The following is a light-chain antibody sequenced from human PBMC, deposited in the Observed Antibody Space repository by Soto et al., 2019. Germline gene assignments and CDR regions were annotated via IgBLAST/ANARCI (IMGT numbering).Light chain of an antibody. Sequence: DIQMTQSPSSLSASVGDRVTITCRASQSISGYLNWYQQKPGKAPNLLIYAASSLQSGVPARFSGSGSGTDFTFTISSLQPEDIATYYCQQYDNLPIAFGQGTRLEIK. CDR2: AAS. V-gene: IGKV1-33*01. J-gene: IGKJ5*01. CDR3: QQYDNLPIA. CDR1: QSISGY.